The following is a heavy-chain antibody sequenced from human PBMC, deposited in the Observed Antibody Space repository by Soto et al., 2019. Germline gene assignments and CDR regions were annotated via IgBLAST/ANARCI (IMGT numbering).Heavy chain of an antibody. CDR2: ISRSGGTS. CDR1: GFTFRNYA. J-gene: IGHJ6*02. V-gene: IGHV3-23*01. Sequence: GALRLSCAAAGFTFRNYATSWVRQAPGKGLEWVSAISRSGGTSYYADSVKGRFTISRDNAKNTLYLQMDNLRAEDTAVYYCARGDCSAAGCYIHYYYGMDVWGQGTTVTVSS. D-gene: IGHD2-2*02. CDR3: ARGDCSAAGCYIHYYYGMDV.